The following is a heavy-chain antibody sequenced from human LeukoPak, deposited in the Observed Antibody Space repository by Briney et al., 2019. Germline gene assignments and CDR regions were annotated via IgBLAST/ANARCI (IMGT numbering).Heavy chain of an antibody. J-gene: IGHJ6*02. V-gene: IGHV3-48*03. CDR3: ARNIARNGMDV. D-gene: IGHD2/OR15-2a*01. CDR1: GFTFSIYD. CDR2: ISSSGSII. Sequence: GGSLRLSCAASGFTFSIYDMNWVRQAPGKGLEWVSYISSSGSIIYYADSVKGRFTISRDNAKNSLYLQMNSVRAEDTAVYYCARNIARNGMDVWGQGTTVTVSS.